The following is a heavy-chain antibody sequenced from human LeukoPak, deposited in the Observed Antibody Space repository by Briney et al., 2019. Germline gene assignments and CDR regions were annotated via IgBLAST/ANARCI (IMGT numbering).Heavy chain of an antibody. CDR1: GGTFSSYA. CDR3: ARVGMWIGWSLEL. Sequence: ASVKVSCKASGGTFSSYAINWVRQAPGQGLEWMGGIIPIFGTADYAQKFQGRVTIIAAESTSTAFMELSSLRSEDTDVYYCARVGMWIGWSLELWGRGTLVTVSS. D-gene: IGHD5-12*01. J-gene: IGHJ2*01. CDR2: IIPIFGTA. V-gene: IGHV1-69*13.